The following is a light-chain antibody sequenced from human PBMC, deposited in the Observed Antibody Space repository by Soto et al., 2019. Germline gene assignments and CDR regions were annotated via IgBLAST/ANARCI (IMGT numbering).Light chain of an antibody. CDR1: SSDVGGYNY. Sequence: QSALTQPASVSGSPGQSITISCTGTSSDVGGYNYVSWYQQHPGKAPKLMIYEVSNRPSWVSNRFSGSNSGNTASLTISGXXSEDEADYYCSSYTSSSTLVFGTGTKVTV. CDR2: EVS. V-gene: IGLV2-14*01. CDR3: SSYTSSSTLV. J-gene: IGLJ1*01.